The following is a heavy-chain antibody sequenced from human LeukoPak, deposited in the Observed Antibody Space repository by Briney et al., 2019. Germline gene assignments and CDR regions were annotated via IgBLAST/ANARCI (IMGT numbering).Heavy chain of an antibody. J-gene: IGHJ4*02. CDR2: ISYSGTT. CDR3: ARDLVTMVRGVITFDY. CDR1: GGSISSRPYY. V-gene: IGHV4-39*07. D-gene: IGHD3-10*01. Sequence: SETLSLTCTVSGGSISSRPYYWGWVRQPPGKGLERIGTISYSGTTYYSPSLKSRVTISLDTSKNQFSLKLSSVTAADTAVYYCARDLVTMVRGVITFDYWGQGTLVTVSS.